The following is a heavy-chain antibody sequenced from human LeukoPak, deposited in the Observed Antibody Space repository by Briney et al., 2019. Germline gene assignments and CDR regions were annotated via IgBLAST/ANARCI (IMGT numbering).Heavy chain of an antibody. V-gene: IGHV1-46*01. CDR1: GYTFTTYP. Sequence: GASVKVSCKASGYTFTTYPMHWVRQAPGQGLEWMGIINPSGGSTSYAQKFQGRVTMTRDTSTSTVYMELSSLRSEDTAVYYCARVATMIVVVNYFDYWGQGTLVTVSS. J-gene: IGHJ4*02. CDR2: INPSGGST. D-gene: IGHD3-22*01. CDR3: ARVATMIVVVNYFDY.